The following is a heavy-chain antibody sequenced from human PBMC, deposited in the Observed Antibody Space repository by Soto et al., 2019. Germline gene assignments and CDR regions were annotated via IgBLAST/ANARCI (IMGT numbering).Heavy chain of an antibody. CDR3: ARGKKEPLYYYMDV. CDR1: GYTFTSCA. J-gene: IGHJ6*03. D-gene: IGHD1-1*01. CDR2: INAGNGNT. V-gene: IGHV1-3*01. Sequence: EASVKVSCKASGYTFTSCAMHWVRQAPGQRLEWMGWINAGNGNTKYSQKFQGRVTITRDTSVSTAYMELSSLRSEDTAVYYCARGKKEPLYYYMDVWGKGTTVTVSS.